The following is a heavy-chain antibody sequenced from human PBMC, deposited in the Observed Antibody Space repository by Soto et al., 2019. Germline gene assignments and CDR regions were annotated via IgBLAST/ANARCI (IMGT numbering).Heavy chain of an antibody. V-gene: IGHV3-30-3*01. J-gene: IGHJ4*02. Sequence: QVQVVESGGGVVQPGRSLRLSCAASGFSFSSYAMHWVRQAPGKGLEWVAAISDDGINDYYADTVESRFTLSRDNSETTLYLQMNSLTVDDTAVYYCARGSAGHYNSGTLLDWGQGTLVTVSS. CDR2: ISDDGIND. CDR1: GFSFSSYA. D-gene: IGHD3-10*01. CDR3: ARGSAGHYNSGTLLD.